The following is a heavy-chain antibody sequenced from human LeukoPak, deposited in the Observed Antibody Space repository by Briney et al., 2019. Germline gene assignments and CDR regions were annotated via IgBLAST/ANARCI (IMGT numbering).Heavy chain of an antibody. Sequence: GASVKVSCKASGYTFTSYGISWMRQAPGQGLEWMGWISAYNGNTNYAQKLQGRVTMTTDTSTSTAYMELRSLRSDDTAAYYCALSGSYAPFDYWGQGTLVTVSS. V-gene: IGHV1-18*01. J-gene: IGHJ4*02. CDR1: GYTFTSYG. D-gene: IGHD1-26*01. CDR2: ISAYNGNT. CDR3: ALSGSYAPFDY.